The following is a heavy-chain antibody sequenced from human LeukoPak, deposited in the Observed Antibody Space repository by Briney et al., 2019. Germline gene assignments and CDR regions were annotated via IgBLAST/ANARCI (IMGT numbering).Heavy chain of an antibody. CDR2: ISVSGSTT. J-gene: IGHJ5*02. D-gene: IGHD4-23*01. CDR3: ARTPTVETPGGPTKLRWVDP. CDR1: GFTFSYYA. V-gene: IGHV3-23*01. Sequence: GGSLRLSCAASGFTFSYYAMSWVRQAPGKGLEWVSTISVSGSTTYYADSVKGRFTISRDNSKNTLYLQMNSLRAEDTAVYYCARTPTVETPGGPTKLRWVDPWGHEPWSPSPQ.